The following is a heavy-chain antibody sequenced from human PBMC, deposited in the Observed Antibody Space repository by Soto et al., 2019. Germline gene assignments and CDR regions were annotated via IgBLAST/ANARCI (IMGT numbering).Heavy chain of an antibody. CDR2: IYWDDDK. Sequence: QSGPTLVNPTQTLTLTCTFSGFSLSTSGVGVGWIRQPPGKALEWLALIYWDDDKRYSPSLKSRPTITKDTSKNQVVLTMTNMDPVDTATYYCAHSAATVIPYYYYYMDVWGKGTTVTVSS. CDR1: GFSLSTSGVG. CDR3: AHSAATVIPYYYYYMDV. D-gene: IGHD4-17*01. V-gene: IGHV2-5*02. J-gene: IGHJ6*03.